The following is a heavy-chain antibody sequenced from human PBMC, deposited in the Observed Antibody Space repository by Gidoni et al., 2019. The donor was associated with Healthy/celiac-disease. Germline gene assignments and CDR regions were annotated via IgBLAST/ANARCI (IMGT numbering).Heavy chain of an antibody. CDR3: TRDGKFRTDGFDV. V-gene: IGHV3-23*01. J-gene: IGHJ3*01. Sequence: EVQLLESGVGSVQPGGSLRLSCAVSVFTFSNYAMNWVRQAPGQGLAWVSAISPAGGSPYYADSVKGRFTISRDNSKNTLFLEMNNLRAEDTAVYYCTRDGKFRTDGFDVWGPGSMVTVSS. D-gene: IGHD1-26*01. CDR2: ISPAGGSP. CDR1: VFTFSNYA.